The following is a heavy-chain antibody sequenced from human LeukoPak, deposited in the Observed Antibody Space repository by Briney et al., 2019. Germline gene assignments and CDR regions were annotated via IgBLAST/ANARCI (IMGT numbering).Heavy chain of an antibody. D-gene: IGHD3-22*01. V-gene: IGHV3-21*01. CDR2: ISSSSSYI. CDR3: ARDPIVEDAFDI. CDR1: GFTFSSYS. J-gene: IGHJ3*02. Sequence: GGSLRLSCAASGFTFSSYSMNWVRQAPGKGLEWVSSISSSSSYIYYADSVKGRFTISRDNAKNSLYLQMNSLRAEDTAVYYCARDPIVEDAFDIWGQGTMATVSS.